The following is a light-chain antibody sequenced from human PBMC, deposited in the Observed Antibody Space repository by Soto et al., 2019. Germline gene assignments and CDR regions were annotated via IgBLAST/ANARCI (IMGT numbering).Light chain of an antibody. Sequence: DILMTQSPISLPVTPGESASISCWSSRGLLHSTGKNYWVWFLQKPGQSPKLLIYLGSNRASGVPDRFSGSGSGTNFTLRISRVEAEDVGVYYCMQALQSPRTFGRGTKVEIK. CDR2: LGS. CDR1: RGLLHSTGKNY. J-gene: IGKJ1*01. V-gene: IGKV2-28*01. CDR3: MQALQSPRT.